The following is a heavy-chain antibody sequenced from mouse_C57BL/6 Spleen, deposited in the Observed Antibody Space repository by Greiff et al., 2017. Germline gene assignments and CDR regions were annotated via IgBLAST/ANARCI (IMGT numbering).Heavy chain of an antibody. Sequence: QVQLQQPGAELVRPGSSVKLSCKASGYTFTSYWMDWVKQRPGQGLEWIGNIYPSDSETPYNQKFKDKATLTVDKSSSTAYMQLSSLTSEDSAVYNCARAYDGEYYFDYWGQGTTLTVSS. V-gene: IGHV1-61*01. D-gene: IGHD2-12*01. CDR3: ARAYDGEYYFDY. CDR2: IYPSDSET. CDR1: GYTFTSYW. J-gene: IGHJ2*01.